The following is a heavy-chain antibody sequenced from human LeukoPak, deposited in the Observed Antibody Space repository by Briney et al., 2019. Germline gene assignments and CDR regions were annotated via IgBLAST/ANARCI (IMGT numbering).Heavy chain of an antibody. J-gene: IGHJ4*02. CDR3: AREDSGYGTYDY. V-gene: IGHV4-59*01. Sequence: PSETLSLTCTVSGGSISSYYWSWIRQPPGKGLEWIGYIYYSGGTNCNPSLKSRVTMSVDTSRNQFSLKLYSVTAADTAVYYCAREDSGYGTYDYWGQGTLVTVSS. CDR1: GGSISSYY. D-gene: IGHD5-12*01. CDR2: IYYSGGT.